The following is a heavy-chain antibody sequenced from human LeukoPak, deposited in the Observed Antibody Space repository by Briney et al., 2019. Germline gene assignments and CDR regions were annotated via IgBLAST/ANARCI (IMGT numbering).Heavy chain of an antibody. CDR3: ARAYRPSPVDVSLVAFAY. CDR2: INHSGST. D-gene: IGHD3-16*02. Sequence: PSETLSLTCAVYGGSFSGYYWSWIRQPPGKRLEWIGEINHSGSTNYNPSFKSRVTISVDKSKNKFSLKLSSVTAADTALYYCARAYRPSPVDVSLVAFAYCGQKTLVTVSS. CDR1: GGSFSGYY. J-gene: IGHJ4*01. V-gene: IGHV4-34*01.